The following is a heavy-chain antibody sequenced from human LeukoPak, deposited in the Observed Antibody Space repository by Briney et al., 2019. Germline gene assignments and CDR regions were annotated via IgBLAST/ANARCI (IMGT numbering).Heavy chain of an antibody. CDR1: GGSINNYS. J-gene: IGHJ4*02. V-gene: IGHV4-30-2*01. Sequence: SETLSLTCTVSGGSINNYSWSWIRQPPGKGLEWIGYIYHSGSTYYNPSLKSRVTISVDRSKNQFSLKLSSVTAADTAVYYCARALSGEVDYWGQGTLATVSS. CDR3: ARALSGEVDY. CDR2: IYHSGST. D-gene: IGHD3-16*01.